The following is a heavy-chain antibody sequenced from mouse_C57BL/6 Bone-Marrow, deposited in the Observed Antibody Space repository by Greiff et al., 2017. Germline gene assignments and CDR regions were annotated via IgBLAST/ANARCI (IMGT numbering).Heavy chain of an antibody. J-gene: IGHJ3*01. CDR3: ATGSARAWFAY. V-gene: IGHV1-54*01. CDR2: INPGSGGT. Sequence: QVQLQQSGAELVRPGTSVKVSCKASGYAFTNYLIEWVKQRPGQGLEWIGVINPGSGGTNYNEKFKGKATLTADKSSSTAYMQLSSLTSEDSAVYFCATGSARAWFAYWGQGTLVTVSA. D-gene: IGHD1-1*01. CDR1: GYAFTNYL.